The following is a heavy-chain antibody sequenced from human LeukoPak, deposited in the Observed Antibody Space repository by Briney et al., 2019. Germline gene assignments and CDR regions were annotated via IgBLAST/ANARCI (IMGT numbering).Heavy chain of an antibody. V-gene: IGHV4-59*08. CDR1: GGSVNNYF. CDR2: ILHNGTT. J-gene: IGHJ4*02. D-gene: IGHD1-26*01. CDR3: ARQGWEPAFDY. Sequence: SETLSLTCTVSGGSVNNYFWSWIRQPTGKTLEWIGYILHNGTTNFNPSLKSRAVMSVDKSKNQISLRLSSVTAADTAVYYCARQGWEPAFDYWGQGTLVTVSS.